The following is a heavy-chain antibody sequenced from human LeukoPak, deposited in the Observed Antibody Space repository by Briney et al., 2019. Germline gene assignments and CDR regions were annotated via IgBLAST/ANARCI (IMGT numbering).Heavy chain of an antibody. D-gene: IGHD2-15*01. CDR2: ISYDGSNK. Sequence: GGSLRLSCAASGFTFSSYGMHWVRQAPGKGLEWVAVISYDGSNKYYADSVKGRFTISRDNSKNMLYLQMNSLRAEDTAVYYCAKDQAGMSLVVAATPGFDYWGQGTLVTVSS. J-gene: IGHJ4*02. V-gene: IGHV3-30*18. CDR1: GFTFSSYG. CDR3: AKDQAGMSLVVAATPGFDY.